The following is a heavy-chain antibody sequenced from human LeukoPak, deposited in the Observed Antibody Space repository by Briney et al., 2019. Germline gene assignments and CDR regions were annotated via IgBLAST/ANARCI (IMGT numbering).Heavy chain of an antibody. CDR3: ASSRNVDQFDI. CDR2: IYYSGST. CDR1: GASICSGFYY. Sequence: SETLSLTCTVSGASICSGFYYWGWIRQHPGKGLEWIGSIYYSGSTYYNSSLKSRLTISTDTSKNQFSLKLTSVTAADTAVYFCASSRNVDQFDIWGQGTMVTVSS. V-gene: IGHV4-31*03. D-gene: IGHD3/OR15-3a*01. J-gene: IGHJ3*02.